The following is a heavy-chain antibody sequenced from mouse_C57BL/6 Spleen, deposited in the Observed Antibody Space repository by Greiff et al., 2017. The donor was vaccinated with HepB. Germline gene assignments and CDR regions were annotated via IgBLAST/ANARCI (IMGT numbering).Heavy chain of an antibody. V-gene: IGHV5-6*01. CDR3: ATHTPPDGDYDY. CDR1: GFTFSSYG. J-gene: IGHJ2*01. CDR2: ISSGGSYT. Sequence: EVQVVESGGDLVKPGGSLKLSCAASGFTFSSYGMSWVRQTPDKRLEWVATISSGGSYTYYPDSVKGRFTISRDNAKNTLYLQMSSLTSEDTAMLYCATHTPPDGDYDYWGQGTTLTVAS. D-gene: IGHD2-13*01.